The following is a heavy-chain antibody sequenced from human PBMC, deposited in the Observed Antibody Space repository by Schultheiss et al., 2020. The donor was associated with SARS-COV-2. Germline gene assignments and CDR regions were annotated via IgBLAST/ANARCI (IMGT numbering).Heavy chain of an antibody. CDR2: INHSGST. Sequence: GSLRLSCAASGFTFSYYYMSGVRQPPGKGLEWIGEINHSGSTNYNPSLKSRVTISVDTSKNQFSLKLSSVTAADTAVYYCARGREGVVVPAARTDWAFDIWGQGTMVTVS. D-gene: IGHD2-2*01. CDR1: GFTFSYYY. V-gene: IGHV4-34*01. CDR3: ARGREGVVVPAARTDWAFDI. J-gene: IGHJ3*02.